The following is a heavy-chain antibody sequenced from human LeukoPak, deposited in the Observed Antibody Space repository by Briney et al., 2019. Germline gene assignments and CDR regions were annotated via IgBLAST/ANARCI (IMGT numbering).Heavy chain of an antibody. CDR2: ISGSGGST. CDR3: AKGYCGGDCRGYYFDY. Sequence: PGGSLRLSCAASGFTFSSYAMSWVRQAPGKGLEWVSAISGSGGSTYYADSVKGRFTISRDNSKNTLYLQMNSLRAEDTAVYYCAKGYCGGDCRGYYFDYWGQGTLVTVSS. D-gene: IGHD2-21*02. V-gene: IGHV3-23*01. J-gene: IGHJ4*02. CDR1: GFTFSSYA.